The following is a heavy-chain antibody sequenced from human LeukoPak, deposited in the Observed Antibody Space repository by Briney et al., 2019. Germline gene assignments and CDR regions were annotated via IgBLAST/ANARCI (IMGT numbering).Heavy chain of an antibody. V-gene: IGHV3-48*03. Sequence: PGGSLRLSCAASGFTFSSYEMNWVRQAPGKGLEWVSYISSSGSTIYYADSVKGRFTISRDNAKNSLYLQMNSLRAEDTAVYYCAKSAYSYGYSYMDVWGKGTTVTVSS. J-gene: IGHJ6*03. CDR3: AKSAYSYGYSYMDV. CDR2: ISSSGSTI. D-gene: IGHD5-18*01. CDR1: GFTFSSYE.